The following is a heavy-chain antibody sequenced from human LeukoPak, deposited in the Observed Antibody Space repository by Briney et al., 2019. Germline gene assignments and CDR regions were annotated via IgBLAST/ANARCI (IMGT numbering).Heavy chain of an antibody. J-gene: IGHJ4*02. CDR1: GFTFSSYA. CDR2: ISGSGGST. V-gene: IGHV3-23*01. D-gene: IGHD1-26*01. CDR3: ARDYRGSLDTFDY. Sequence: GGSLRLSCAASGFTFSSYAMSWVRQAPGKGLEWVSAISGSGGSTYYADSVKGRFTISRDNSKNTLYLQMNSLRAEDTAVYYCARDYRGSLDTFDYWGQGTLVTVSS.